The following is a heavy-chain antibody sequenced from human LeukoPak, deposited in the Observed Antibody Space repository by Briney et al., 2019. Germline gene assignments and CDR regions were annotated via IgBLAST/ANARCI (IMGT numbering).Heavy chain of an antibody. CDR2: IKQDGSEK. Sequence: GGSLRLSCAASGFTFSGYWMSWVRQAPGKGLEWVADIKQDGSEKYYVDSVKGRFTISRDNAKNSVYLQMNSLRAEDTAVYYCARRGATVTEDWGQGTLVTVSS. CDR3: ARRGATVTED. D-gene: IGHD4-17*01. CDR1: GFTFSGYW. V-gene: IGHV3-7*01. J-gene: IGHJ4*02.